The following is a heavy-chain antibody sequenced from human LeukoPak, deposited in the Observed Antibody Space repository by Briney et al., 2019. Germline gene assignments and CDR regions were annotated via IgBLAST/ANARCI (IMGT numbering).Heavy chain of an antibody. D-gene: IGHD3-10*01. CDR1: GYTFTSYG. CDR2: ISAYNGNT. Sequence: ASVKVSCKASGYTFTSYGISWVRQAPGQGLEWIGWISAYNGNTNYAQKLQGRVTMTTDTSTSTAYMELRSLRSDDTAVYYCARDPLRYYGSGSLYGMDVWGQGTTVTVSS. V-gene: IGHV1-18*01. J-gene: IGHJ6*02. CDR3: ARDPLRYYGSGSLYGMDV.